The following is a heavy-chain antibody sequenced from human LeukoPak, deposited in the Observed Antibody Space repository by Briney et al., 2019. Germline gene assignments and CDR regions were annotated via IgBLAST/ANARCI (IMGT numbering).Heavy chain of an antibody. J-gene: IGHJ4*01. CDR2: ISSNGGST. CDR3: VKDPMTTMTSHFDY. V-gene: IGHV3-64D*06. D-gene: IGHD4-17*01. Sequence: GGSLRLSCSASGFTFSSYAMEWVRQVPGKGLEYVSGISSNGGSTYYADSVKGRFTISRDNSKNTLYLQMSSLRAEDTAVYYCVKDPMTTMTSHFDYWGHGTLVTVSS. CDR1: GFTFSSYA.